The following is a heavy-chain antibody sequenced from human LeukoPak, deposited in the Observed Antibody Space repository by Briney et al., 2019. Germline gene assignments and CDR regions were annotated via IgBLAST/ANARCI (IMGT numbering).Heavy chain of an antibody. Sequence: QPGESLRLSCAASGFTFSSYSMNWVRQAPGKGLEWVSYISSASNTIYYADSVKGRFTISRDNAKNSLYLQMNSLRAEDTATYYCARDGWFGDYNWFDPWGQGTLVTVSS. J-gene: IGHJ5*02. D-gene: IGHD3-10*01. V-gene: IGHV3-48*01. CDR2: ISSASNTI. CDR3: ARDGWFGDYNWFDP. CDR1: GFTFSSYS.